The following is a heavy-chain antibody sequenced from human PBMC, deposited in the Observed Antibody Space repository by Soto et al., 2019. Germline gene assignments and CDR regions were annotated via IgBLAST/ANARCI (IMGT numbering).Heavy chain of an antibody. J-gene: IGHJ4*02. D-gene: IGHD7-27*01. CDR3: ARKANWDYFDY. Sequence: SGPTLVNPTQTLTLTCTFCGFSLSTSGVGVVWIRQPPGQALEWLALFYWDADKRYSPSLKSRLTITKDTSKNQVVLTMTNMDPVDTATYYCARKANWDYFDYWGQGALVTVSS. CDR1: GFSLSTSGVG. CDR2: FYWDADK. V-gene: IGHV2-5*02.